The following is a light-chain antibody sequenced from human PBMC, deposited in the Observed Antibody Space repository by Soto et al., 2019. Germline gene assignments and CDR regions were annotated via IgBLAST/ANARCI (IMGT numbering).Light chain of an antibody. J-gene: IGLJ1*01. CDR2: EVD. V-gene: IGLV2-14*01. CDR1: SSDVGFYNY. CDR3: SSYAHGSTYD. Sequence: QSALTQPASVSGSPGQSITISCTGTSSDVGFYNYVSWYQQQHPGKAPKLMIYEVDNRPSGVSIRFSGSKSGNTASLTISGLQAEDEADYYCSSYAHGSTYDFGPGTKLTVL.